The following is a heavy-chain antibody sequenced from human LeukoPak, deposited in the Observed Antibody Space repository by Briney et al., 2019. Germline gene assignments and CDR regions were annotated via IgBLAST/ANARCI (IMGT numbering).Heavy chain of an antibody. CDR1: GFTLSGSP. CDR3: AREGCGATSCYTNDF. CDR2: IRSTGNSYDT. Sequence: GGSLRPSCAASGFTLSGSPIHWVRQASGKGLGRIGRIRSTGNSYDTAYAASVKGRFTISRDDSENMTYLQMSSLRAEDTALYYCAREGCGATSCYTNDFWGQGTLVTVAS. V-gene: IGHV3-73*01. J-gene: IGHJ4*02. D-gene: IGHD2-2*02.